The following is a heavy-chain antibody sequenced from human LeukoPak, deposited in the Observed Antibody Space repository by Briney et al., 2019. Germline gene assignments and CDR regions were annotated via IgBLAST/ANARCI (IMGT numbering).Heavy chain of an antibody. V-gene: IGHV4-59*08. J-gene: IGHJ3*02. CDR2: MYSRGST. Sequence: SETLSLTCTVSGGYISSYSWSWIRQPPGKGLEWIGYMYSRGSTNDNPSLKSRVTISRDTPKNQLSLRVTSVTAADTAMYYCARHYLYGDPPAFDIWGQGTMVTVSS. D-gene: IGHD4-17*01. CDR1: GGYISSYS. CDR3: ARHYLYGDPPAFDI.